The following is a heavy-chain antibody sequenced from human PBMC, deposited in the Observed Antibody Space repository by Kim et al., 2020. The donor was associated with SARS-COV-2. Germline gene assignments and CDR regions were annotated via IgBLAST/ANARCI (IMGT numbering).Heavy chain of an antibody. V-gene: IGHV3-23*01. D-gene: IGHD3-10*01. J-gene: IGHJ4*02. CDR3: AKRHYGSGAPLTFDY. Sequence: ASVKGRFTISRDNSKNTLYLQMNSLRAEDTAVYYCAKRHYGSGAPLTFDYWGQGTLVTVSS.